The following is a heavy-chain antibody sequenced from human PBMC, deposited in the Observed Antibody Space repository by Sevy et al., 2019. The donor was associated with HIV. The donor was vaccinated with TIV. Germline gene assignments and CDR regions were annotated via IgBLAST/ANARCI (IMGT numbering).Heavy chain of an antibody. CDR3: AKDLPDYDILTGYPGAFDY. CDR2: ISWNSGSI. CDR1: GFTFDDYA. Sequence: GGSLRFSCAASGFTFDDYAMHWVRQAPGKGLEWVSGISWNSGSIGYADSVKGRFTISRDNAKNSLYLQMNSLRAEDTALYYCAKDLPDYDILTGYPGAFDYWGQGTLVTVSS. V-gene: IGHV3-9*01. J-gene: IGHJ4*02. D-gene: IGHD3-9*01.